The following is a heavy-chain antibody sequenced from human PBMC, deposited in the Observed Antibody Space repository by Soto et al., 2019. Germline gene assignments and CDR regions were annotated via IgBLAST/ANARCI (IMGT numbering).Heavy chain of an antibody. CDR1: GGSISSSNW. CDR2: IYHSEST. J-gene: IGHJ4*02. CDR3: ARVWNYSWRHYLDY. Sequence: QVQLQESGPGLVKPSGTLSLTCAVSGGSISSSNWWTWVRQPPGKGLEWIGEIYHSESTNYNPSLKSRVTISVDNSINQFSLRLRSVTAADTAVYYCARVWNYSWRHYLDYWGQGTLVTVSS. D-gene: IGHD1-26*01. V-gene: IGHV4-4*02.